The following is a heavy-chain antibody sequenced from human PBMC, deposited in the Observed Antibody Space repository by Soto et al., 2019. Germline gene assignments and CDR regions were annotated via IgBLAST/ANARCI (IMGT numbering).Heavy chain of an antibody. Sequence: EVQLVESGGGLVQPGGSLRLSCAASGFIFSDFWMTWVRQSPGKGLEWVANMNPDGTVINYADSVMGRFTISRDNAEKSLYMQMNSLGAEDSDLFSCARHGHYGMDVWGRGTTVTVSS. CDR1: GFIFSDFW. J-gene: IGHJ6*04. CDR2: MNPDGTVI. V-gene: IGHV3-7*01. CDR3: ARHGHYGMDV.